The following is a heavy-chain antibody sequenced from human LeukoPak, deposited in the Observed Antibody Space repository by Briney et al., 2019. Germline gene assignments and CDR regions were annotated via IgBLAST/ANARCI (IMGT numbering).Heavy chain of an antibody. J-gene: IGHJ4*02. V-gene: IGHV3-21*01. CDR1: GFTFSCYS. CDR3: ARGANYDSSGYYYTLDY. Sequence: PGGSLRLSCAASGFTFSCYSMNWVRQAPGKGLEWVSSISSSSSYIYYADSVKGRFTISRDNAKNSLYLQMNSLRAEDTAVYYCARGANYDSSGYYYTLDYWGQGTLVTVSS. D-gene: IGHD3-22*01. CDR2: ISSSSSYI.